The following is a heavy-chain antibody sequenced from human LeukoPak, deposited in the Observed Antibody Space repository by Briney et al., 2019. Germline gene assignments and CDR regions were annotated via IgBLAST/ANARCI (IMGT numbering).Heavy chain of an antibody. Sequence: PSETLSLTCTVSGGSISSADYYWSWIRQPPGKGLEWIGYIYYSGNTYYNPSLKSRVTISLDRSKNQFSLKLSSVTAADTAVYYCARVPGFLYYYDSSGYRYYYMDVWGKGTTVTVSS. CDR1: GGSISSADYY. J-gene: IGHJ6*03. V-gene: IGHV4-30-4*08. CDR3: ARVPGFLYYYDSSGYRYYYMDV. CDR2: IYYSGNT. D-gene: IGHD3-22*01.